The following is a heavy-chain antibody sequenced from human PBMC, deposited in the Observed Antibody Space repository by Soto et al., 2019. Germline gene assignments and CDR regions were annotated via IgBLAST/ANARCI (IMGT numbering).Heavy chain of an antibody. J-gene: IGHJ4*02. Sequence: GGSLRLSCAASGFTFSSYAMHWVRQAPGKGLEWVAVISYDGSNKYYADSVKGRFTISRDNSKNTLYLQMNSLRAEDTAVYYCARDLGSTYYYDSSGYNGYWGQGTLVTVSS. V-gene: IGHV3-30-3*01. CDR2: ISYDGSNK. CDR3: ARDLGSTYYYDSSGYNGY. CDR1: GFTFSSYA. D-gene: IGHD3-22*01.